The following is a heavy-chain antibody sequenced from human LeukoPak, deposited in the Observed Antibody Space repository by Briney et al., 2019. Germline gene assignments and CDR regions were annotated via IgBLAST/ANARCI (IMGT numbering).Heavy chain of an antibody. V-gene: IGHV4-59*01. Sequence: SETLSLTCTVSGGSISSYYWSWIRQPPGKGLEWIGYIYYSGSTNYNPSLKSRVTISVDTSKNQFSLKLSSVTAADTAVYYCARVGIVGADFDYWGQGTLVTVPS. CDR2: IYYSGST. CDR1: GGSISSYY. D-gene: IGHD1-26*01. CDR3: ARVGIVGADFDY. J-gene: IGHJ4*02.